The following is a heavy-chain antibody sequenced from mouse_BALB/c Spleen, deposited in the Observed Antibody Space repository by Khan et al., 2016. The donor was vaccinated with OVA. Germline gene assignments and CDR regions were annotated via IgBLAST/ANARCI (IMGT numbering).Heavy chain of an antibody. V-gene: IGHV1S137*01. J-gene: IGHJ3*01. CDR2: VNTYYGDA. CDR3: ARGGGGDRFAY. CDR1: GYTFTDFT. Sequence: QVQLKESGAELVRPGVSVKISCKGSGYTFTDFTMHWVKQSHAKSLEWIGVVNTYYGDATYNQKFKGKATMTVDKSSTTAYMELARLTSEDSAMYCCARGGGGDRFAYWGQGTLVTVSA.